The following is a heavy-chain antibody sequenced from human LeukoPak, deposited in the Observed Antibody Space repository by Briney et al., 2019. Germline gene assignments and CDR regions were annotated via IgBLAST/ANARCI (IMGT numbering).Heavy chain of an antibody. Sequence: SVKVSCKASGGTFSSYAISWVRQAPGQGLEWMGGIIPIFGTANYAQKFHGRVTITTDESTSTAYMELSSLRSEDTAVYYCARGRWLQPWGYFDYWGQGTLVTVSS. D-gene: IGHD5-24*01. J-gene: IGHJ4*02. CDR2: IIPIFGTA. CDR1: GGTFSSYA. V-gene: IGHV1-69*05. CDR3: ARGRWLQPWGYFDY.